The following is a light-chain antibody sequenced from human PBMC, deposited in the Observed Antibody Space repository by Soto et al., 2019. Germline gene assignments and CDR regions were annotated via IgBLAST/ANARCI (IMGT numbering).Light chain of an antibody. Sequence: QSVLTQPASVSGSPGQSITISCTGTSSDVGGYNYVSLYQQHPGKAPKLMIYEVSNRPSGVSNRFSGAKSGDTASLNISGLQAEDDADYYCSSYTSTNNLVFGTATKVIVL. CDR3: SSYTSTNNLV. V-gene: IGLV2-14*01. CDR1: SSDVGGYNY. J-gene: IGLJ1*01. CDR2: EVS.